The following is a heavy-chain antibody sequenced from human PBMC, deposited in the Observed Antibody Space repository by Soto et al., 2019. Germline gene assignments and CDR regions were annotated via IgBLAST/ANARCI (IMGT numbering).Heavy chain of an antibody. CDR1: GGTFSSYT. CDR2: IIPILGIA. J-gene: IGHJ4*02. Sequence: SVKVSCKASGGTFSSYTISWVRQAPGQGLEWMGRIIPILGIANYAQKFQGRVTITADKSTSTAYMELSSLRSEDTAVYYCARLHYYDSSGYVDYWGQGTLVTVS. D-gene: IGHD3-22*01. V-gene: IGHV1-69*02. CDR3: ARLHYYDSSGYVDY.